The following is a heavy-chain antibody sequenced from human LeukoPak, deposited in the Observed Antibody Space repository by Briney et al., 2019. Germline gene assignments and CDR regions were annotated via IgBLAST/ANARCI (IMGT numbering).Heavy chain of an antibody. V-gene: IGHV4-34*01. J-gene: IGHJ4*02. CDR2: IKHSGST. Sequence: PSETLSLTCALYCGSFSGYYCTWIRQPPGKGLEWIGEIKHSGSTIYNPSLKSRVTISVDTSKNQFSLKLSSVTAADTAVYYCARCNRGYSSSWSDYWGQGTLVTVSS. CDR1: CGSFSGYY. CDR3: ARCNRGYSSSWSDY. D-gene: IGHD6-13*01.